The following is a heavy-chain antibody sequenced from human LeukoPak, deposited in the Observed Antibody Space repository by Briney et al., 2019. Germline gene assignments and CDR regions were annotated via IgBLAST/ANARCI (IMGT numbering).Heavy chain of an antibody. D-gene: IGHD6-25*01. CDR2: ISYDGSNK. CDR1: GFTFSSYG. J-gene: IGHJ1*01. Sequence: GGSLRLSCAASGFTFSSYGMHWVRQAPGKGLEWVAVISYDGSNKYYADSVKGRFTISRDNTKNTLYLQMNSLRAEDTAVYYCAKESRLHEYFQHWGQGTLVTVSS. CDR3: AKESRLHEYFQH. V-gene: IGHV3-30*18.